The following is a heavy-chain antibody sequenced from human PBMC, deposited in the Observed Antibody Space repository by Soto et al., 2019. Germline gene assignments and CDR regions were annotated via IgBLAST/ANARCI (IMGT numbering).Heavy chain of an antibody. CDR1: GGSISSSSYY. J-gene: IGHJ4*02. Sequence: QLQLQESGPGLVKPSETLSLTCTVSGGSISSSSYYWGWIRQPPGKGLEWIGSIYYSGSTYYNPSLKRRVTISVDTSKNQFSLKLSSVTAADTAVYYCARLAIAVAGNYWGQGTLVTVSS. V-gene: IGHV4-39*01. D-gene: IGHD6-19*01. CDR2: IYYSGST. CDR3: ARLAIAVAGNY.